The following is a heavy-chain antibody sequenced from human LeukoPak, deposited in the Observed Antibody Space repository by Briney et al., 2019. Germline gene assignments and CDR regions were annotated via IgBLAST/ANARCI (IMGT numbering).Heavy chain of an antibody. D-gene: IGHD3-10*01. Sequence: PGGSLRLSCAASGFTFGNYAMSWVRQAPGKGLEWVSGISGSGGSTYYADSLKGRFIISRDNPKNTMYLQMNSLRAEDTAVYYCAKSRLWFGDFDDWGQGTLVTVSS. J-gene: IGHJ4*02. CDR2: ISGSGGST. V-gene: IGHV3-23*01. CDR1: GFTFGNYA. CDR3: AKSRLWFGDFDD.